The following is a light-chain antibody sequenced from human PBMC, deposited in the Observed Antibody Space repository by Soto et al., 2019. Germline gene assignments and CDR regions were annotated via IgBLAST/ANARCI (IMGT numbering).Light chain of an antibody. CDR3: QQRSNWPRT. CDR1: QSLSNY. CDR2: AAS. V-gene: IGKV3-11*01. J-gene: IGKJ2*01. Sequence: EIVLTQSPATLSLSPGERATLSCRASQSLSNYLDWYQQKPGQGSRLLIYAASNRATGIPARFSGSGSGTDFTLTISSLEPEDFAVYYCQQRSNWPRTFGQGTKVDIK.